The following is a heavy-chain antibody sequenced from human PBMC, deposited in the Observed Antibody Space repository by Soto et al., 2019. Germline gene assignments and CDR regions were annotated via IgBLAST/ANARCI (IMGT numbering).Heavy chain of an antibody. CDR1: GGSFSGYY. CDR2: INHSGST. D-gene: IGHD3-22*01. J-gene: IGHJ3*02. Sequence: PSETLSLTCAVYGGSFSGYYWSWIRQPPGKGLEWIGEINHSGSTNYNPSLKSRVTISVDTSKNQFSLKLSSVTAADTAAYYCARGFPHYYDSSGYRRAFDIWGQGTMVTVSS. CDR3: ARGFPHYYDSSGYRRAFDI. V-gene: IGHV4-34*01.